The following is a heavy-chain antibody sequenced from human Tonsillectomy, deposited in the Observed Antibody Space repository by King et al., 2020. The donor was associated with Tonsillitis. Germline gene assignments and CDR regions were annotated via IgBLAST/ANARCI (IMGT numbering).Heavy chain of an antibody. V-gene: IGHV3-21*01. J-gene: IGHJ4*02. CDR3: ARAPPTIFGVVTLIDY. CDR1: GFTFSNYT. D-gene: IGHD3-3*01. Sequence: VQLVESGGGLVKPGGSLRLSCAASGFTFSNYTMNWVRQAPGKGLEWVSSISSSSSYIYYAASVKGRFTIPRDNAKSSLYLQMNSLRAEDTAVYYCARAPPTIFGVVTLIDYWGQGTLVTVSS. CDR2: ISSSSSYI.